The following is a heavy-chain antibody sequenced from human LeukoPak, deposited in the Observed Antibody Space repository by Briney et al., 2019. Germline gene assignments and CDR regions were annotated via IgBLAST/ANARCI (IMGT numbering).Heavy chain of an antibody. CDR2: MNPLDSET. D-gene: IGHD2-2*02. CDR3: ARQGCTTTSCHTIDY. CDR1: GYTYTKSW. J-gene: IGHJ4*02. Sequence: GESLKISCKGSGYTYTKSWIAWVRQMPGKGLELMGIMNPLDSETRYSPPFQGQVTISVDKSISTAYPQWNSLKASDTAMYYCARQGCTTTSCHTIDYWGQGTLVTVSS. V-gene: IGHV5-51*01.